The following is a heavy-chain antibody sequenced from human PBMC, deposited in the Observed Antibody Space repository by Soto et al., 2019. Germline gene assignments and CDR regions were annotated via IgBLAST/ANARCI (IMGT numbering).Heavy chain of an antibody. D-gene: IGHD6-19*01. V-gene: IGHV4-61*03. CDR1: GGSVNSGSYT. CDR3: ALSGAFPAAQDF. CDR2: IYFSGNS. Sequence: SETLSLTCTVSGGSVNSGSYTWNWIRQSPGKGLEWMGYIYFSGNSIYNPSLKGRVTMSLDASKAHFSMNLTSVTAADTALYYCALSGAFPAAQDFGGQGILVTVSS. J-gene: IGHJ4*02.